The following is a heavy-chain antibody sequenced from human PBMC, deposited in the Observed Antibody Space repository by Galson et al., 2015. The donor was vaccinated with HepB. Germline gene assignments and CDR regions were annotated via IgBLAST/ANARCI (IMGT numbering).Heavy chain of an antibody. CDR1: GFTFSSYA. D-gene: IGHD2-15*01. CDR2: ISYDGSNK. CDR3: AREVDCSGGSCYGWFDP. V-gene: IGHV3-30-3*01. J-gene: IGHJ5*02. Sequence: SLRLSCAASGFTFSSYAMHWVRQAPGKGLEWVAVISYDGSNKYYADSVKGRFTISRDNSKNTLYLQMNSLRAEDTAVYYCAREVDCSGGSCYGWFDPWGQGTLVTVSS.